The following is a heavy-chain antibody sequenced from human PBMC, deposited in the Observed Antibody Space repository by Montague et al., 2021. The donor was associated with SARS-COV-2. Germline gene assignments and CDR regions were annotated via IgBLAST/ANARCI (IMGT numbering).Heavy chain of an antibody. J-gene: IGHJ4*02. D-gene: IGHD1-14*01. V-gene: IGHV4-61*01. Sequence: SETLSLTCTVSGGSVSSGSYYWSWIRQPPGKGLQSIGYIYYTGSTXYKPSLQSRVTISVDSSKNQFSVRLSSVTAADTAVYYCARISGITSWYYDYWGRGTLVTVSS. CDR3: ARISGITSWYYDY. CDR1: GGSVSSGSYY. CDR2: IYYTGST.